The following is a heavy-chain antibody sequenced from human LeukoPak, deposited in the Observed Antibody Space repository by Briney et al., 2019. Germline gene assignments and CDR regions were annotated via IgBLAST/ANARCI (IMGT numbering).Heavy chain of an antibody. CDR1: GFTFSSYG. CDR3: AGRSCTSTSCSYFDY. D-gene: IGHD2-2*01. Sequence: PGGSLRLSCAASGFTFSSYGMSWVRQAPGKGLEWVSTISTSGGSTYYADSVKGRFTISRDNSKNTLYLQMNSLRAEDTAVYYCAGRSCTSTSCSYFDYWGQGTLVTVSS. V-gene: IGHV3-23*01. CDR2: ISTSGGST. J-gene: IGHJ4*02.